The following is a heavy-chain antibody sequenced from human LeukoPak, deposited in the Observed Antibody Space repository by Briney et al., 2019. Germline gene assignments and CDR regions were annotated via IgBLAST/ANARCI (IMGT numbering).Heavy chain of an antibody. J-gene: IGHJ6*03. CDR1: GFTFSTYS. CDR3: ARINYDYVWGGYYYYYYMDV. D-gene: IGHD3-16*01. Sequence: GGSLRLSCAASGFTFSTYSMNWVRQAPGKGLEWVSSISSSSIYIYYVDSVKGRFTISRDNAKNSLYLQMNSLRAEDTAVYYCARINYDYVWGGYYYYYYMDVWGKGTTVTISS. V-gene: IGHV3-21*01. CDR2: ISSSSIYI.